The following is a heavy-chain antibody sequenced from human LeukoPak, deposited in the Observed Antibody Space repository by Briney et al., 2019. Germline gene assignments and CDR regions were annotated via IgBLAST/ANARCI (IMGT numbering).Heavy chain of an antibody. D-gene: IGHD2-8*01. CDR2: VYHTGTS. CDR3: TRVVNGGHFDY. V-gene: IGHV4-59*12. J-gene: IGHJ4*02. CDR1: GASINDYY. Sequence: SSETLSLTCSVSGASINDYYWTWIRQPPGKGLEWIGYVYHTGTSGYHPSLKSRVAMSLDTSKNQVSLTLSSVTAADTAVYFCTRVVNGGHFDYWGQGTLVTVSS.